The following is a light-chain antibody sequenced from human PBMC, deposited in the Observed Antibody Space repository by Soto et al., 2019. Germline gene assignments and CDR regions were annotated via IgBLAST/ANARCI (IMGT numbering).Light chain of an antibody. CDR3: QPYNNWPLT. CDR1: QSVSSN. V-gene: IGKV3-15*01. Sequence: EIMMTQSPATLSVSPGERATLSCRASQSVSSNLAWYQQKPGQAPRLLMYGASTRATGIPARFSGSRSGAEFTLTINSLQSEDFAVYYCQPYNNWPLTFGGGTKVEIK. J-gene: IGKJ4*01. CDR2: GAS.